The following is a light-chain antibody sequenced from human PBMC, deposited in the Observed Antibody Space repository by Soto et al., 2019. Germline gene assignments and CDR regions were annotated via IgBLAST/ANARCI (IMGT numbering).Light chain of an antibody. CDR1: SSNIGAGYD. CDR2: GNS. V-gene: IGLV1-40*01. CDR3: QSYDSSLSGYV. J-gene: IGLJ1*01. Sequence: QSARTQPPSVSGAPVRRGTISCTGSSSNIGAGYDVHWYQQLPGTAPKLLIYGNSNRPSGVPDRFSGSKSGTSASLAITGLQAEDEADYYCQSYDSSLSGYVFGTGTKVTVL.